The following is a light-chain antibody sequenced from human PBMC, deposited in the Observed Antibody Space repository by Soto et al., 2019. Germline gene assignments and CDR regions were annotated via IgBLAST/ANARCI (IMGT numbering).Light chain of an antibody. CDR3: HPYYSAPKT. CDR1: QSVLHSSNNKNS. Sequence: DIVMTQSPDSLAVSLGERATINCKSSQSVLHSSNNKNSLAWYQQKPGQPPKLLFYWASTRDSGVPDRFSGSRSGTAFTITISSLQAEDVELYYCHPYYSAPKTFGQGTKVEIK. V-gene: IGKV4-1*01. J-gene: IGKJ1*01. CDR2: WAS.